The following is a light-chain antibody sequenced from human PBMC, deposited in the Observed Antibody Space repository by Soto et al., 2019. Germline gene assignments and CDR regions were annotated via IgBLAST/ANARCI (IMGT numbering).Light chain of an antibody. CDR1: QGINTW. V-gene: IGKV1-12*01. CDR3: QQAHSFPVT. J-gene: IGKJ3*01. Sequence: DIQMTPFPTSVSASVGARVTITCRASQGINTWLAWYQQKPGNAPKLLISSVANLQPAVPARFSGSESGRHFTLAISSLYPEDFAAYFCQQAHSFPVTCGPGTKVDVK. CDR2: SVA.